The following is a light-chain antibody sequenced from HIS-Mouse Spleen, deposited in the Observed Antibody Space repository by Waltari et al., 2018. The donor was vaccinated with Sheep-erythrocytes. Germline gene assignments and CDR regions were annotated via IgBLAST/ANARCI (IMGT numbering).Light chain of an antibody. J-gene: IGLJ3*02. V-gene: IGLV3-10*01. Sequence: SYELTQPPSVSVSPGQTARITCSGDALPNTQYAYWYQQKSGQAPGLVIYEDSKRPSGIPERFSGSTSGTMATLTISGAQVEDEADYYCYSTDSSGNHWVFGGGTKLTVL. CDR3: YSTDSSGNHWV. CDR1: ALPNTQY. CDR2: EDS.